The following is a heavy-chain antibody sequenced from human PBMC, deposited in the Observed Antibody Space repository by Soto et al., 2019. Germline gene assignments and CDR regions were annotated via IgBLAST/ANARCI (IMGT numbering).Heavy chain of an antibody. D-gene: IGHD2-2*01. CDR2: ISHSGST. V-gene: IGHV4-59*01. CDR1: GDSLGTYH. J-gene: IGHJ3*02. CDR3: ARMFMSDTNCYNDAFDT. Sequence: SETLSLTCTVSGDSLGTYHWSWIRQPPGKGLEWIGHISHSGSTNYNPSLKSRVTISKDTSKNQVVLSLTNMDPVDTATYYCARMFMSDTNCYNDAFDTWGQGTVVTVSS.